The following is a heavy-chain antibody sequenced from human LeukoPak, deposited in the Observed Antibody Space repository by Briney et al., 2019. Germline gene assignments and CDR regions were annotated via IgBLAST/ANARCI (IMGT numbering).Heavy chain of an antibody. CDR2: IYTSESI. V-gene: IGHV4-4*07. J-gene: IGHJ6*02. CDR1: GGSISGYY. CDR3: ARDDIVYSVHHGTDV. Sequence: SETLSLTSTVSGGSISGYYWSWIRQPAGKGLEWIGRIYTSESINYNPTLKSRITMSVDTSKNQISLRPSSVTAADTAVYFRARDDIVYSVHHGTDVWGRGITVTVSS. D-gene: IGHD2-15*01.